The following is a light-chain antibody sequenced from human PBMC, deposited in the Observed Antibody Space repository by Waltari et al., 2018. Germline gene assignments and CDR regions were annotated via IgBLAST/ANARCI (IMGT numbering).Light chain of an antibody. CDR3: QQYDISPLT. V-gene: IGKV3-20*01. J-gene: IGKJ4*01. Sequence: IVLTHSPGTLSLSPGEGATLSCRTSPTIRTTYLAWYQQKPGQVPTLLIYGTFSRATGIPDRFTGSGSGTDVSLTISSLEPEDFATYYCQQYDISPLTFGGGTKVEIK. CDR1: PTIRTTY. CDR2: GTF.